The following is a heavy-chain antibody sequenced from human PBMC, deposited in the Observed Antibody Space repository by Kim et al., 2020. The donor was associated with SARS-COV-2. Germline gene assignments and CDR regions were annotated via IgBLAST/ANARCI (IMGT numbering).Heavy chain of an antibody. J-gene: IGHJ3*01. V-gene: IGHV3-11*05. CDR3: AKVPMRTITMGPVGNQDV. Sequence: KGRFTFSRDNAKNSLYLQMDSLRAEDTAVYYCAKVPMRTITMGPVGNQDVWGQGTMVTVS. D-gene: IGHD3-10*01.